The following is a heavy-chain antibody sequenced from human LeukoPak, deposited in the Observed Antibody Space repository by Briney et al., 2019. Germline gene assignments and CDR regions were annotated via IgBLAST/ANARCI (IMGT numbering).Heavy chain of an antibody. CDR1: GVTFSSYA. CDR2: ISASGGST. J-gene: IGHJ2*01. CDR3: AKLGPWINWYFDL. V-gene: IGHV3-23*01. D-gene: IGHD1-1*01. Sequence: PGGSLRLSCAASGVTFSSYAMSWVRQAPGKGLEWVSAISASGGSTYYADSVKGRFTISRDNSKNTLSLQMNSLRAEDTAVYYCAKLGPWINWYFDLWGRGTLVTVSS.